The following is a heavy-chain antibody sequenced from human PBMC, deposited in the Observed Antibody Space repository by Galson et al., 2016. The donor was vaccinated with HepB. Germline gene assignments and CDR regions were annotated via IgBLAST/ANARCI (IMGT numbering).Heavy chain of an antibody. CDR3: AKGGDSDN. D-gene: IGHD2-21*02. CDR1: GFTFRNYA. V-gene: IGHV3-23*01. CDR2: VSGSGNNT. Sequence: SLRLSCAASGFTFRNYAMTWVRQAPGKGLDWVSAVSGSGNNTYYADSVKGRFTISRDNSRNTLYLQLSRLRAEDTAIYYCAKGGDSDNWGQGTLVTVSS. J-gene: IGHJ4*02.